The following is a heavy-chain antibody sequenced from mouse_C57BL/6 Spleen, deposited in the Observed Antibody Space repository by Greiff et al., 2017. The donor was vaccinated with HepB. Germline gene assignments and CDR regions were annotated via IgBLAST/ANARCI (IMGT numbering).Heavy chain of an antibody. CDR3: ARTRYDYDGFAY. CDR2: ISSGSSTI. CDR1: GFTFSDYG. D-gene: IGHD2-4*01. J-gene: IGHJ3*01. Sequence: EVMLVESGGGLVKPGGSLKLSCAASGFTFSDYGMHWVRQAPEKGLEWVAYISSGSSTIYYADTVKGRFTISRDNAKNTLFLQMTSLRSEDTAMYYCARTRYDYDGFAYWGQGTLVTVSA. V-gene: IGHV5-17*01.